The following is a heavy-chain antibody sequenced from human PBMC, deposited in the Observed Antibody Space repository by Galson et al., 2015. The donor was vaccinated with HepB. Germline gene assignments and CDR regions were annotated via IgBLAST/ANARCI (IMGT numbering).Heavy chain of an antibody. Sequence: SVKVSCKASGSTFTSYGISWVRQAPGQGLEWMGWISAYSGNTKYPQKIQGRVTMTTDTSTSTAYMQLRSLRSDDTAVYYCARDRGQWLVDPNDVLEIWGQGTMVTVSS. CDR3: ARDRGQWLVDPNDVLEI. D-gene: IGHD6-19*01. V-gene: IGHV1-18*01. J-gene: IGHJ3*02. CDR1: GSTFTSYG. CDR2: ISAYSGNT.